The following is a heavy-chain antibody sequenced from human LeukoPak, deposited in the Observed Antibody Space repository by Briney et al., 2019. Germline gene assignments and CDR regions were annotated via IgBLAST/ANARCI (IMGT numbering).Heavy chain of an antibody. CDR2: IYSSGST. J-gene: IGHJ4*02. Sequence: SETLSLTCTVSGGSINSYYWSWIRQPPGKGLEWIGYIYSSGSTSYNPSLKSRVTMSIDTSKNQFSLKVKSVTAADTAVYYCARESNGDYSDYWGQGTLVTVSS. CDR1: GGSINSYY. D-gene: IGHD4-17*01. V-gene: IGHV4-59*01. CDR3: ARESNGDYSDY.